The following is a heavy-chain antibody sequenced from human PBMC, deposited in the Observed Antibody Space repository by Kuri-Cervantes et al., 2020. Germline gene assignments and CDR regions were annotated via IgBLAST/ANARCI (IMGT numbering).Heavy chain of an antibody. CDR3: ARDYYGSGNLAGMDV. Sequence: GESLKISCAAPGFTFSNYGMHWVRQAPGKGLEWVAVIWYGGSNKNYADSVKGRFTISRDNSKNTLSLQMNSLRVEDTAVYYCARDYYGSGNLAGMDVWGQGTTVTVSS. J-gene: IGHJ6*02. CDR1: GFTFSNYG. V-gene: IGHV3-33*01. CDR2: IWYGGSNK. D-gene: IGHD3-10*01.